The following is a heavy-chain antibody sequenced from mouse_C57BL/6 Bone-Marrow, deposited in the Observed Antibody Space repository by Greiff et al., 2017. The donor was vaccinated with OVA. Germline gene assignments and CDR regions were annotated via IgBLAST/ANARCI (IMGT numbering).Heavy chain of an antibody. V-gene: IGHV1-81*01. Sequence: QVQLQQSGAELARPGASVKLSCKASGYTFTSYGISWVKQRTGQGIEWIGEIYHRSGNTYYNEKFKGKATLTADKSSSTAYMELRSLTSEDSAVYFCANYYGSSYGVGFAYWGQGTLVTVSA. CDR2: IYHRSGNT. CDR1: GYTFTSYG. J-gene: IGHJ3*01. D-gene: IGHD1-1*01. CDR3: ANYYGSSYGVGFAY.